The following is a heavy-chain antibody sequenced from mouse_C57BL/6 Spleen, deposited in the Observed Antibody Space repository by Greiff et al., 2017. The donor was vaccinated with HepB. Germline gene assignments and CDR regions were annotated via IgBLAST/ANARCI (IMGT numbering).Heavy chain of an antibody. D-gene: IGHD1-1*01. CDR1: GYTFTDYY. Sequence: QVQLQQSGAELVRPGASVKLSCKASGYTFTDYYINWVKQRPGQGLEWIARIYLGSGNTYYNEKFKGKSTLPAEKSSNTAYMQLSSLTAEDSAVYFCASLLLRESRGFDYWGQGTTLTVSS. V-gene: IGHV1-76*01. CDR3: ASLLLRESRGFDY. CDR2: IYLGSGNT. J-gene: IGHJ2*01.